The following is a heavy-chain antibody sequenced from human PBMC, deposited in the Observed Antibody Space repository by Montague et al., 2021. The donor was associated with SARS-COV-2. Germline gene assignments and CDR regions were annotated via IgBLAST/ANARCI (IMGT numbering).Heavy chain of an antibody. J-gene: IGHJ4*02. CDR3: ARTITIVRGAIIYGF. CDR1: GFTFNIYA. V-gene: IGHV3-64*01. Sequence: SLRLSCAASGFTFNIYAIHWVRQAPGKGLEYVSSITSTGGDTYYXSSVKGRFTISRDNSRNTLFLQMGSLRVEDTAVYYCARTITIVRGAIIYGFWGQGTLVTASS. CDR2: ITSTGGDT. D-gene: IGHD3-10*01.